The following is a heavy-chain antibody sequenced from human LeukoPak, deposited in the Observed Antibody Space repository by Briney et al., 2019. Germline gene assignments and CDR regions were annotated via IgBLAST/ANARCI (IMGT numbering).Heavy chain of an antibody. V-gene: IGHV1-2*02. CDR1: GYTFTCYY. D-gene: IGHD3-3*01. CDR3: ARGSDDFWSGYSPSY. J-gene: IGHJ4*02. Sequence: ASVKVSCKASGYTFTCYYMHWVRQAPGQGLEWMGWINPNSGGTNYAQKFQGRVTMTRDTSISTAYMELSRLRSDDTAVYYCARGSDDFWSGYSPSYWGQGTLVTVSS. CDR2: INPNSGGT.